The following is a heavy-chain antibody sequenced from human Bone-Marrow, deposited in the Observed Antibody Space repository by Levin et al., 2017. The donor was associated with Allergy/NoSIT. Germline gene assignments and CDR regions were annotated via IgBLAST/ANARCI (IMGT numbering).Heavy chain of an antibody. D-gene: IGHD3-16*01. J-gene: IGHJ4*02. CDR3: ARDRGSGDYSRLDY. V-gene: IGHV4-4*07. Sequence: MASETLSLTCTVSGGSITSYYWTWIRQPAGKGLEWVGRIYSRGSTTYNPSLKSRLTMSVDTSKNQFSLRLTSVTAADTAVYYCARDRGSGDYSRLDYWGQGALVTVSS. CDR2: IYSRGST. CDR1: GGSITSYY.